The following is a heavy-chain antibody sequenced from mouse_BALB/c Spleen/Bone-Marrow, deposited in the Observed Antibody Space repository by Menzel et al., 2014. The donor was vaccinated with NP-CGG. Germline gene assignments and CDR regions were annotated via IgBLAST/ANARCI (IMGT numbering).Heavy chain of an antibody. J-gene: IGHJ4*01. D-gene: IGHD3-1*01. CDR1: GYTFTDYA. CDR3: ARGGSSGLYYYAVDY. Sequence: QVQLQQPGAELVRPGVSVKISCKGSGYTFTDYAMHWVKQSHAKSLEWIGVISPYYVDGGYNQKFKGKATMTIDKSSSTAYMELARLTSEDSAIYYCARGGSSGLYYYAVDYWGQGTSVTVSS. CDR2: ISPYYVDG. V-gene: IGHV1S137*01.